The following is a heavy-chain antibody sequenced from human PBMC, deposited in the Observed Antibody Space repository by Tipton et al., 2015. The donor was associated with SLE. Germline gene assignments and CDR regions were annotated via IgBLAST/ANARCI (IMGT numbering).Heavy chain of an antibody. J-gene: IGHJ4*02. CDR2: IFHTGST. V-gene: IGHV4-4*02. D-gene: IGHD1-14*01. Sequence: GSLRLSCSVSGGSITSIHHWSWVRQPPGKGLEWIGEIFHTGSTNYNPSLKGRVTMSVDKSNNQFSLTLSSVTAADTAVYYCARDSAGITLDYWGQGALVTVSS. CDR3: ARDSAGITLDY. CDR1: GGSITSIHH.